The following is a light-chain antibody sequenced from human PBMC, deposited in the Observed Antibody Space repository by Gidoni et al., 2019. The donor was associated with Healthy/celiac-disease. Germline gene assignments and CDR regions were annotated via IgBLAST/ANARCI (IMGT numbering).Light chain of an antibody. CDR3: QQSYSTPPT. V-gene: IGKV1-39*01. Sequence: DIQMTQSPSSLSASVGDRVTITCRASQSISSSLNWYQQKPGKAPKLLIYAASSLQSGVPSRFSGIGSGTDFTLTISSLQPEDFATYYCQQSYSTPPTFGQGTKVEIK. CDR1: QSISSS. CDR2: AAS. J-gene: IGKJ1*01.